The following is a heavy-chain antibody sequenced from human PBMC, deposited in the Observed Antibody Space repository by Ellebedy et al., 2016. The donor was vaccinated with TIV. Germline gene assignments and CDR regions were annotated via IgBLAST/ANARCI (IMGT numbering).Heavy chain of an antibody. V-gene: IGHV3-7*04. Sequence: GESLKISXAASGFTFSSYWMSWVRQAPGKGLEWVATIKQDGSEIYYVDSVKGRFTISRDNAKNSVYLQMNSLRAEDSAVYYCARGMYVWFGDWFDPWGQGILVTVSS. J-gene: IGHJ5*02. CDR1: GFTFSSYW. CDR3: ARGMYVWFGDWFDP. D-gene: IGHD3-10*01. CDR2: IKQDGSEI.